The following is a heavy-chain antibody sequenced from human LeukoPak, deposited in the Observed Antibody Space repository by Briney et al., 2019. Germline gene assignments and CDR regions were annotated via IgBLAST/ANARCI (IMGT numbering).Heavy chain of an antibody. CDR1: GDSVSSNSAA. CDR3: ARDSPVLLWFGEFNNYYYYYGMDV. D-gene: IGHD3-10*01. J-gene: IGHJ6*02. Sequence: SQTLSLTCAISGDSVSSNSAAWNWIRQSPSRGLEWLGRTYYRSKWYNDYAVSVKSRITINPDTSKNQFSLQLNSVTPEDTAVYYCARDSPVLLWFGEFNNYYYYYGMDVWGQGTTVTVSS. CDR2: TYYRSKWYN. V-gene: IGHV6-1*01.